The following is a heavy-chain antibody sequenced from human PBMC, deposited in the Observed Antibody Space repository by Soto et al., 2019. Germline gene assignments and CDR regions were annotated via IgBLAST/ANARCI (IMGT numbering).Heavy chain of an antibody. J-gene: IGHJ4*02. D-gene: IGHD5-18*01. V-gene: IGHV5-51*01. Sequence: PGESLKISCXGIGYRFSTYWIAWVRQMPGKGLEWMGTIFPDDSETRYSPTFQGQVTISADKSISTAYLQWRSLKASDSAIYYCARFPYSVSHYLDFWGQGTRVTVSS. CDR3: ARFPYSVSHYLDF. CDR2: IFPDDSET. CDR1: GYRFSTYW.